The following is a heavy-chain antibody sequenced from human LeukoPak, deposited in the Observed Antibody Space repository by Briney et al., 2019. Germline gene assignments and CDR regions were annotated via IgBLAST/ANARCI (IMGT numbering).Heavy chain of an antibody. J-gene: IGHJ4*02. V-gene: IGHV3-23*01. Sequence: PGGSLRLSCAASGFTFSSYAMSWVRQAPGKGLEWVSAISGSGGSTYYADSVKGRFTISRYNSKNTLYLQMNSLRAEDTAVYYCAREGASYHGSGSGPDYWGQGTLVTVSS. CDR2: ISGSGGST. CDR1: GFTFSSYA. CDR3: AREGASYHGSGSGPDY. D-gene: IGHD3-10*01.